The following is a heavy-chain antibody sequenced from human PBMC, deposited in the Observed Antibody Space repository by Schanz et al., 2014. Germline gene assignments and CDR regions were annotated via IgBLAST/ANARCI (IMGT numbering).Heavy chain of an antibody. CDR3: VRDGDERLVVIFDQ. Sequence: QVQLVQSGAEVQKPGASVMLSCKTSGYSFNLFGVSWVRQAPGQGLEWMGWISAYNGNMNYAPKFQGRGTMTTDTSTSTACMELRNLRQDETAVYYCVRDGDERLVVIFDQWGQGTLVTVSS. V-gene: IGHV1-18*04. D-gene: IGHD3-22*01. CDR2: ISAYNGNM. CDR1: GYSFNLFG. J-gene: IGHJ4*02.